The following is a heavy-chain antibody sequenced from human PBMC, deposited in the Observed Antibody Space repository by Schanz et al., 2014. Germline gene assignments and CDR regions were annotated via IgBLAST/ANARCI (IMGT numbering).Heavy chain of an antibody. J-gene: IGHJ6*02. CDR2: ISASGDST. Sequence: VQLVESGGDVVQPGRSLRLSCAGSGFSFSDYGMHWVRQAPGRGLEWVSFISASGDSTSYADSVKGRFTISRDNSKNTLYLQMNSLRDEATAMYYCARRVPYSFGLDVWGQGATVTVSS. V-gene: IGHV3-23*04. CDR3: ARRVPYSFGLDV. CDR1: GFSFSDYG. D-gene: IGHD1-1*01.